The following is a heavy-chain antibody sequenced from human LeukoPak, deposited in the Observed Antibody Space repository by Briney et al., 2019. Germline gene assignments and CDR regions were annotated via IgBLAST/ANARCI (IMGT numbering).Heavy chain of an antibody. D-gene: IGHD3-22*01. CDR3: ALTGYYDSSGYYYYPPFDY. CDR2: IIPIFGTA. J-gene: IGHJ4*02. Sequence: GASVKVSCKASGGTFSSYAISWVRQAPGQGLEWMGRIIPIFGTANYAQKFQGRVTITTDESTSTAYMELSSLGSEDTAVYYCALTGYYDSSGYYYYPPFDYWGQGTLVTVSS. CDR1: GGTFSSYA. V-gene: IGHV1-69*05.